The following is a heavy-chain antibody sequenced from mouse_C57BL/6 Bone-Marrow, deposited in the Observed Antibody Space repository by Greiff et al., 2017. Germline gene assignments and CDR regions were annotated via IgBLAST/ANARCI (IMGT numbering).Heavy chain of an antibody. CDR1: GYTFTSYW. Sequence: VKLQQPGAELVKPGASVKLSCKASGYTFTSYWMHWVKQRPGQGLEWIGMIHPNSGSTNYNEKFKSKATLTVDKSSSTAYMQLSSLTSEDSAVYYCARSCRRYFDVWGTGTTVTVSS. J-gene: IGHJ1*03. V-gene: IGHV1-64*01. CDR2: IHPNSGST. CDR3: ARSCRRYFDV.